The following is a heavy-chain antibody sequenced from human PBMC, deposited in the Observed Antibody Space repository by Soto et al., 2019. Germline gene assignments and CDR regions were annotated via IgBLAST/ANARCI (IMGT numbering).Heavy chain of an antibody. Sequence: GGPLRLSCAASGFTFSSYSMNWVRQAPGKGLEWVSSISSSSSYIYYADSVKGRFTISRDNAKNSLYLQMNSLRAEDTAVYYCARVVRQHEFWFDPWGQGTLVTVSS. CDR2: ISSSSSYI. CDR1: GFTFSSYS. V-gene: IGHV3-21*01. CDR3: ARVVRQHEFWFDP. J-gene: IGHJ5*02. D-gene: IGHD3-10*01.